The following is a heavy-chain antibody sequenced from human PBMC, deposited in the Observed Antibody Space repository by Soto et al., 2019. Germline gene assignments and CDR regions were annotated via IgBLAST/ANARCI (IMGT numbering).Heavy chain of an antibody. CDR3: ARLGSERNDTPMVLDY. D-gene: IGHD5-18*01. V-gene: IGHV4-39*01. CDR1: GGSIRSTSYY. Sequence: QLQLQESGPGLVKPSETLSLTCTVSGGSIRSTSYYWGWIRQPPGKGLEWIGSISYSGNTYYNPSLKSRVTISVDTSKNQFSLKLSSVTAADTAVFYCARLGSERNDTPMVLDYWGQGTLVTVSS. CDR2: ISYSGNT. J-gene: IGHJ4*02.